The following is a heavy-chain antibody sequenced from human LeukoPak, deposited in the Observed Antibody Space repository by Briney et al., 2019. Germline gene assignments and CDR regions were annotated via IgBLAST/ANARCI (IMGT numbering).Heavy chain of an antibody. Sequence: PSETLSLTCTVSGGSISSYYWSWIRQPPGKGLEWIGYIYYSGSTNYNPSLKSRVTISVDTSKNQFSLKLSSVTAADTAVYYCASSFDWLFGGFRDWGQGTLVTVSS. CDR2: IYYSGST. D-gene: IGHD3-9*01. CDR1: GGSISSYY. J-gene: IGHJ4*02. V-gene: IGHV4-59*01. CDR3: ASSFDWLFGGFRD.